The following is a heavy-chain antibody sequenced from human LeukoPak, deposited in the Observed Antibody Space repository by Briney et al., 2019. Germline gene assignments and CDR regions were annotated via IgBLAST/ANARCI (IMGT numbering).Heavy chain of an antibody. D-gene: IGHD6-13*01. CDR3: AYMKGSSWYYFDY. CDR1: GGTISSYY. J-gene: IGHJ4*02. V-gene: IGHV4-4*07. Sequence: SETLSLTCTASGGTISSYYWSWIRQPAGKGLEWIGRIYTSGSTDYNPSLKSRVTISVDKSKNQFSLKLSSVTAADTAVYYCAYMKGSSWYYFDYWGQGTLVTVSS. CDR2: IYTSGST.